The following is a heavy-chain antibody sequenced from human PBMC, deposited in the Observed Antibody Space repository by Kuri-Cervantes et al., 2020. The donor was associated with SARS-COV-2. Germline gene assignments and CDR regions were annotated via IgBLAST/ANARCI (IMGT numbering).Heavy chain of an antibody. CDR2: IYTSGST. D-gene: IGHD6-13*01. V-gene: IGHV4-61*09. CDR3: ARGVKPHSSWYLVDH. J-gene: IGHJ4*02. CDR1: GGSISSGSYY. Sequence: SETLSLTCTVSGGSISSGSYYWSWIRQPAGKGLEWIGYIYTSGSTNYNPSLKSRVTISVDTSKNQFSLKLSSVTAADTAVYYCARGVKPHSSWYLVDHWGQGTLVTVSS.